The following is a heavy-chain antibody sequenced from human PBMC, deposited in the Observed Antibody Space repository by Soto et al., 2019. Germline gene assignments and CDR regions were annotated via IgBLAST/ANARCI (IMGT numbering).Heavy chain of an antibody. CDR2: ISPGSANT. Sequence: DASVKVSCKASKYTFNNYALHWVRRAPGQGLEWMGWISPGSANTKYSQKFQARVTFTWDTSASTAYMELSSLRSEDTALYYCARDTITPGGHFSQFGMDVCGQVTTVTVS. V-gene: IGHV1-3*01. D-gene: IGHD3-9*01. CDR3: ARDTITPGGHFSQFGMDV. CDR1: KYTFNNYA. J-gene: IGHJ6*02.